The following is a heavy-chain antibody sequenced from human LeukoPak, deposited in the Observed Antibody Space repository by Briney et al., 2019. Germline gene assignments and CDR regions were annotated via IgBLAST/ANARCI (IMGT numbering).Heavy chain of an antibody. CDR1: GYTFTDYY. D-gene: IGHD5-12*01. CDR3: ASVYSGYDLCQLDY. J-gene: IGHJ4*02. CDR2: LNPNSGGT. V-gene: IGHV1-2*02. Sequence: GASVRVSCKASGYTFTDYYSHWVRQAPGQGLEWMEWLNPNSGGTNFAQNFQGRVTLTRVTSISTAYMELSSLISEDTAVYYCASVYSGYDLCQLDYWGQGTLVTVSS.